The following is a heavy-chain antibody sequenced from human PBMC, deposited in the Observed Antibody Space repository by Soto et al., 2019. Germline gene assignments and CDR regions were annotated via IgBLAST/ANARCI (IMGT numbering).Heavy chain of an antibody. D-gene: IGHD6-13*01. V-gene: IGHV1-8*01. CDR2: MNPNSGNT. Sequence: QVQLVQSGAEVKKPGASVKVSCKASGYTFTSYDINWVRQATGQGLEWMGWMNPNSGNTGYAQKFQGRVTMTSNTSISTAYMELSSLRAADTAVYYCVRRGFSSSWGYWYFDLWGRGTLVTVSS. CDR1: GYTFTSYD. CDR3: VRRGFSSSWGYWYFDL. J-gene: IGHJ2*01.